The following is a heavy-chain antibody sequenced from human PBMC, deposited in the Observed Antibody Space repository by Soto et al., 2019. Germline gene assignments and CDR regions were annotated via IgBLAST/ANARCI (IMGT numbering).Heavy chain of an antibody. CDR3: AREITIFGVVPPPPQSYGMDV. CDR1: GGTFSSYA. CDR2: IIPIFGTA. J-gene: IGHJ6*02. D-gene: IGHD3-3*01. Sequence: ASVKVSCKASGGTFSSYAISWVRQAPGQGLEWMGGIIPIFGTANYAQKFQGRVTITADESTSTAYMELSSLRSEDTAVYYCAREITIFGVVPPPPQSYGMDVWGQGTTVTVSS. V-gene: IGHV1-69*13.